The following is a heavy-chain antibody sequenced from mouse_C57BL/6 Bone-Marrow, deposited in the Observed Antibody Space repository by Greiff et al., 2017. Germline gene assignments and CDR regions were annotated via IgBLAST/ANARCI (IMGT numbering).Heavy chain of an antibody. V-gene: IGHV5-6*01. J-gene: IGHJ2*01. Sequence: EVKLMESGGDLVKPGGSLKLSCAASGFTFSSYGMSWVRQTPDKRLEWVATISSGGSYTYYPDSVKGRFTISRDNAKNTLYLQMSSLKSEDTAMYYCARPYGSSYMYYFDYWGQGTTLTVSS. D-gene: IGHD1-1*01. CDR3: ARPYGSSYMYYFDY. CDR1: GFTFSSYG. CDR2: ISSGGSYT.